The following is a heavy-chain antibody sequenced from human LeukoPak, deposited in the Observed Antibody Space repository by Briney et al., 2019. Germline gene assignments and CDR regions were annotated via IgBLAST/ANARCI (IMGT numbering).Heavy chain of an antibody. V-gene: IGHV3-53*01. CDR3: ANQYSSSWHRYFDY. CDR1: GFTVSSNY. CDR2: IYSGGST. Sequence: GGSQRLSCAASGFTVSSNYMSWVRQAPGKGLEWVSLIYSGGSTYYADSVKGRFTISRDNSKNTLYLQMNSLRAEDTAVYYCANQYSSSWHRYFDYWGQGTLVTVSS. D-gene: IGHD6-13*01. J-gene: IGHJ4*02.